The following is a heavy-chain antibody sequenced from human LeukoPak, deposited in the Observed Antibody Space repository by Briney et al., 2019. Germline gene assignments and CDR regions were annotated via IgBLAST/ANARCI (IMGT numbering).Heavy chain of an antibody. Sequence: SSETLSLTCAVYGGSFSGYYWSWIRQPPGKGLEWIGEINHSGSNNYNPSLKSRVTISVDTSKNQFSLKLSSVTAADTAVYYCARDRTGYYNYFDYWGQGTLVTVSS. D-gene: IGHD3-22*01. CDR2: INHSGSN. CDR3: ARDRTGYYNYFDY. J-gene: IGHJ4*02. CDR1: GGSFSGYY. V-gene: IGHV4-34*01.